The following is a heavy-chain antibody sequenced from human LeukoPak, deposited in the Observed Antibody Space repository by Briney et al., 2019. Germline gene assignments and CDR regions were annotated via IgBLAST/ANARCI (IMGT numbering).Heavy chain of an antibody. Sequence: GGSLRLSCAASGFTVSSNYMSWVRQAPGKGLEWVSVIYSGGSTYYADSVKGRFTISRDNSKNTLYLQMNSLRAEDTAVYYCARGVLLHFAEFSGFDPWGQGTLVTVSS. CDR2: IYSGGST. CDR3: ARGVLLHFAEFSGFDP. CDR1: GFTVSSNY. D-gene: IGHD3-10*01. J-gene: IGHJ5*02. V-gene: IGHV3-66*01.